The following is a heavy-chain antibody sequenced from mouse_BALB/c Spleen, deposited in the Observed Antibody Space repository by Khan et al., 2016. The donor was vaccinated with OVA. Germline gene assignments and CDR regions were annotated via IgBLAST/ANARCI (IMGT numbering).Heavy chain of an antibody. CDR1: GFTFSNYA. V-gene: IGHV5-6-5*01. CDR3: ARDYWFTY. CDR2: ISSGGNT. Sequence: EVELVESGGGLVKPGGSLKLSCAASGFTFSNYAMSWVRQTPEKRLEWVASISSGGNTYYPDSVKGRFTISRDNARNILYLQMSRLRSEDTAMYYCARDYWFTYWGQGTLVTVSA. J-gene: IGHJ3*01.